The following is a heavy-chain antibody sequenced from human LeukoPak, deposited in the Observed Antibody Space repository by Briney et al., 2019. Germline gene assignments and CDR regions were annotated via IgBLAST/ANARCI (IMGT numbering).Heavy chain of an antibody. Sequence: SETLSLTCAVYGGSFSGYYWSWIRQPPGKGLEWIGEINHSGSTNYNPSLKSRVTISVDTSKNQFSLKLSSVTAADTAVYYCARETYDSSGSFDYWGQGTLDTVSS. CDR3: ARETYDSSGSFDY. CDR2: INHSGST. V-gene: IGHV4-34*01. D-gene: IGHD3-22*01. J-gene: IGHJ4*02. CDR1: GGSFSGYY.